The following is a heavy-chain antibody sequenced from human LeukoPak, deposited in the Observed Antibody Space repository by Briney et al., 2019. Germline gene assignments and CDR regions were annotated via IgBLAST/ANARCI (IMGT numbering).Heavy chain of an antibody. J-gene: IGHJ5*02. V-gene: IGHV4-34*01. CDR2: INHSGST. CDR1: GGSFSGYY. D-gene: IGHD3-22*01. CDR3: ARGRHFNYYDSSGPRTRFDP. Sequence: KASETLSLTCAVYGGSFSGYYWSWIRQPPGKGLEWIGEINHSGSTNYNPSLKSRVTISVDTSKNQFSLKLSSVTAADMAVYYCARGRHFNYYDSSGPRTRFDPWGQGTLVTVSS.